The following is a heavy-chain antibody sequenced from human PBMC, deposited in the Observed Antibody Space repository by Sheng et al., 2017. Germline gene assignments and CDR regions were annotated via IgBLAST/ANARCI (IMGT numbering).Heavy chain of an antibody. D-gene: IGHD1-26*01. J-gene: IGHJ4*02. CDR2: INSSGRDT. Sequence: EVQLLESGGGLVQPGGSLRLSCVGSGFSFDNFAMCWVRQAPGKGLEWVSCINSSGRDTYYSDAVKGRFTISRDNSKSTLHLQMGSLRTEDTAVYYCAKGRGSYSYYDGWGQGTLVTVSS. CDR3: AKGRGSYSYYDG. V-gene: IGHV3-23*01. CDR1: GFSFDNFA.